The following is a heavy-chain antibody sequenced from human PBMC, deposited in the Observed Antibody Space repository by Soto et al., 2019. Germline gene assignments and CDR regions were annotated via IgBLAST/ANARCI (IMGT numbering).Heavy chain of an antibody. V-gene: IGHV4-31*03. D-gene: IGHD2-2*01. Sequence: TLSLTCTVSGGSISSGGYYWSWIRQHPGKGLEWIGYIYYSGSTYYNPSLKSRVTISVDTSKNQFSLKLSSVTAADTAVYYCARGIVVVPAARVYIGHDWRLFDYWGQGTLVTVSS. J-gene: IGHJ4*02. CDR3: ARGIVVVPAARVYIGHDWRLFDY. CDR1: GGSISSGGYY. CDR2: IYYSGST.